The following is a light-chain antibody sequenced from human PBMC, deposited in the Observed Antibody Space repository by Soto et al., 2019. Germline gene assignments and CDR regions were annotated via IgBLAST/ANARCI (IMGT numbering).Light chain of an antibody. J-gene: IGLJ1*01. Sequence: QSVLTQPRSVSGSPGQSVTISCSGTSSVVGGYNYVSWYQQHPGKAPKLMIYDVNKRPSGVPDRFSGSKSDNTASLIISGLQAEDEADYYCCSYAGSYTYVFGTGTKVTVL. CDR2: DVN. CDR1: SSVVGGYNY. V-gene: IGLV2-11*01. CDR3: CSYAGSYTYV.